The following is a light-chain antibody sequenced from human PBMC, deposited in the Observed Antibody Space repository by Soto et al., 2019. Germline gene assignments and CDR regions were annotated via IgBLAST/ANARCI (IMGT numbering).Light chain of an antibody. CDR1: QSVSSSSY. CDR3: QQYGSSPSYT. V-gene: IGKV3-20*01. CDR2: GAS. Sequence: EIVLTQSPCTLSLSPGERATLSCRASQSVSSSSYLAWYQQKPGQAPRLLIYGASSRATGIPDRFSGSGSGTDFTLTISTLEPEDFAVYYCQQYGSSPSYTFGQGTKLEIK. J-gene: IGKJ2*01.